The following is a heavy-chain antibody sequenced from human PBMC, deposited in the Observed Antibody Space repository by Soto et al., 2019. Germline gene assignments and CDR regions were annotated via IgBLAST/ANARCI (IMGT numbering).Heavy chain of an antibody. CDR1: GGSISSYY. V-gene: IGHV4-59*08. J-gene: IGHJ4*02. CDR3: ARHANRIAVAPFDY. D-gene: IGHD6-19*01. CDR2: IYYSGST. Sequence: SETLSLTCTVSGGSISSYYWSWIRQPPGKGLEWIGCIYYSGSTNYNPSLKSRVTISVDTSKNQFSLKLSSVTAADTAVYYCARHANRIAVAPFDYWGQGTLVTVSS.